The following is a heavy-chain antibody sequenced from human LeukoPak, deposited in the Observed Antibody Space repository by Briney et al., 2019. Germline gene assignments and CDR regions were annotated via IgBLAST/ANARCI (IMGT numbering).Heavy chain of an antibody. D-gene: IGHD2-2*01. CDR3: ASPRYCSSTSCSDYYYYYYMDV. CDR2: IIPIFGTA. V-gene: IGHV1-69*13. Sequence: SVEVSCKASGGTFSSYAISWVRQAPGQGLEWMGGIIPIFGTANYAQKFQGRVTITADESTSTAYMELSSLRSEDTAVYYCASPRYCSSTSCSDYYYYYYMDVWGKGTTGTVSS. CDR1: GGTFSSYA. J-gene: IGHJ6*03.